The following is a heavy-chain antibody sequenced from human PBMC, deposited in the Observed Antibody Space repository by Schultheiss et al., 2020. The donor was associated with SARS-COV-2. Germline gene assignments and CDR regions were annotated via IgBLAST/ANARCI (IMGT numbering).Heavy chain of an antibody. CDR1: GGSISSYY. CDR2: IDYSGST. CDR3: ARSDILTGYYGYFDY. Sequence: SETLSLTCTVSGGSISSYYWSWIRQPPGEGLEWIGDIDYSGSTNYNPSLKSRVTISVDTSKNQFSLKLTSVTAADTAVYYCARSDILTGYYGYFDYWGQGILVTVSS. D-gene: IGHD3-9*01. V-gene: IGHV4-59*08. J-gene: IGHJ4*02.